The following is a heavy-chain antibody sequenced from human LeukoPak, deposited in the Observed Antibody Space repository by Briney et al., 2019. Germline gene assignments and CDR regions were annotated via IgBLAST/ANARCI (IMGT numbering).Heavy chain of an antibody. J-gene: IGHJ4*02. V-gene: IGHV4-4*07. CDR1: GGSISSYY. D-gene: IGHD1-26*01. Sequence: SETLSLTCTVSGGSISSYYWTWIRQPAGKGLEWIGRIYPSGSTNYNPSLKSRVTMSVDTSKNQFSLKLNSVTAADTAAYYCARENSGSYRQFDYWGQGTLVTVSS. CDR2: IYPSGST. CDR3: ARENSGSYRQFDY.